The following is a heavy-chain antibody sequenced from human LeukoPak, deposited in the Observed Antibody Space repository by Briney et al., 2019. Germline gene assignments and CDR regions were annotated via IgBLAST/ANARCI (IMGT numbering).Heavy chain of an antibody. D-gene: IGHD1-26*01. CDR3: ARVGEGRYYQYYYMDV. Sequence: GGSLRLSCAVSGITLSNYGMTWVRQAPGKGLEYVSAISKNGGNTYYANSVKGRFSISRDNSKNTLYLQMGSLRTEDMAVYYCARVGEGRYYQYYYMDVWGKGTTVTVSS. CDR1: GITLSNYG. CDR2: ISKNGGNT. J-gene: IGHJ6*03. V-gene: IGHV3-64*01.